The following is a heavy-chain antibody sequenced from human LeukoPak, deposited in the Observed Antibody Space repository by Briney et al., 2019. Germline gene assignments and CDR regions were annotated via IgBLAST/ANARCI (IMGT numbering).Heavy chain of an antibody. CDR3: ARPYDRIAARGDAFDI. D-gene: IGHD6-6*01. V-gene: IGHV3-11*04. CDR2: ISSSGSTI. Sequence: PGGSLRLSCAASGFTFSDYYMSWIRQAPGKGLEWVSYISSSGSTIYYADSVKGRFTISRDNAKNSLYLQMNSLRAEDTAVYYCARPYDRIAARGDAFDIWGQGTMVTVSS. J-gene: IGHJ3*02. CDR1: GFTFSDYY.